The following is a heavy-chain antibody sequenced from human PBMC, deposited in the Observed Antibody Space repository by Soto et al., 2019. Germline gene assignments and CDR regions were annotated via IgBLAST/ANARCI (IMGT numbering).Heavy chain of an antibody. CDR2: ISYDGSNK. V-gene: IGHV3-30-3*01. CDR1: GFTFNSYA. CDR3: ARDLGNNWFDP. J-gene: IGHJ5*02. Sequence: GGSLRLSCAASGFTFNSYAMHWVRQAPGKGLEWVAVISYDGSNKYYADSVKGRFTISRDNSKNTLYLQMNSLRAEDTAVYYCARDLGNNWFDPWGQGTLVTVSS.